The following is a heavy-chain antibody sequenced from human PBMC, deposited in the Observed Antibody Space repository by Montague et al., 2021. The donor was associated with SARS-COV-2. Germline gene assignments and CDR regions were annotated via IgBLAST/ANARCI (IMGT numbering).Heavy chain of an antibody. Sequence: SETLSLTCTVSGDSISSYYWSWIRQSPGKGLEWIGYIYYSGSTNYNPSLKSRVTISVDTSKNQFSLKLRSVTAADTAVYYCARGQLWLDYWGQGTLVTVSS. D-gene: IGHD5-18*01. J-gene: IGHJ4*02. CDR2: IYYSGST. V-gene: IGHV4-59*08. CDR1: GDSISSYY. CDR3: ARGQLWLDY.